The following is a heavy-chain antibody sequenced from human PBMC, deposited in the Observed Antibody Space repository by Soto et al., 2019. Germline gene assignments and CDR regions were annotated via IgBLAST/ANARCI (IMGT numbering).Heavy chain of an antibody. Sequence: ESLTISCKVVGYTFNTHWIGWVRQMPGKGLEWMGIIYPGDSDTRYSPSFQGQVTISADKSINTAYLQWSSLKASDTAMYYCVRNDYGGNSVDYWGPGTLVTVSS. V-gene: IGHV5-51*01. CDR2: IYPGDSDT. CDR3: VRNDYGGNSVDY. CDR1: GYTFNTHW. J-gene: IGHJ4*02. D-gene: IGHD2-21*02.